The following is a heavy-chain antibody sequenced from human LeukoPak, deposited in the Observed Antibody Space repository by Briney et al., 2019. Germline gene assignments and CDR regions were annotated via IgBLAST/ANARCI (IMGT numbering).Heavy chain of an antibody. CDR1: GYSLTNHY. D-gene: IGHD6-13*01. J-gene: IGHJ5*02. Sequence: SETLSLTCAVYGYSLTNHYWIWIRQPPGKGLEGIGEMMHTRSTNYNASLKRWITISVDTSKNQLFLNLTSVTAADTAVYYCARGPAAVHPWGQGTLVTVSS. V-gene: IGHV4-34*12. CDR2: MMHTRST. CDR3: ARGPAAVHP.